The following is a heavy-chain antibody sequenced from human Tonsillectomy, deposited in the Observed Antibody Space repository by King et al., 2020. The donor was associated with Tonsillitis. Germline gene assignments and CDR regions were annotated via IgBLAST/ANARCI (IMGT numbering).Heavy chain of an antibody. D-gene: IGHD2-2*03. J-gene: IGHJ4*02. V-gene: IGHV3-15*01. CDR3: TTDSGYCSSTICYGFDY. CDR2: IKSKTDGGTT. CDR1: GFTFSNAW. Sequence: VQLVESGGGLVKPGGSLRLSCAASGFTFSNAWMSWVRQAPGKGLEWVGRIKSKTDGGTTDYAAPVKGRFTISRDDSKNTLYLQMNSLKTEDTAVYYCTTDSGYCSSTICYGFDYWGRGTLVTVSS.